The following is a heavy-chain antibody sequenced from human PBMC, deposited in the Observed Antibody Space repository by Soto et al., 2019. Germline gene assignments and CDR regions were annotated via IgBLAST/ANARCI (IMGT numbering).Heavy chain of an antibody. D-gene: IGHD7-27*01. Sequence: EVQLVESGGGLIQPGGSLRLSCAASGFTVSTTYISWVRQAPGEGLDWVSVIYSTGGTKYADSVKGRFTISRDESKNTVHLQMHSLRAEDTAVYYFATRLTSSKPGVYFDSWGQGTVVTVSS. CDR2: IYSTGGT. CDR3: ATRLTSSKPGVYFDS. CDR1: GFTVSTTY. J-gene: IGHJ4*02. V-gene: IGHV3-53*01.